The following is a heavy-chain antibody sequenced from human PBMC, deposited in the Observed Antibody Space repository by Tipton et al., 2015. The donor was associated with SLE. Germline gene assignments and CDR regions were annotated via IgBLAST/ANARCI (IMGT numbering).Heavy chain of an antibody. CDR2: ISDSEIT. D-gene: IGHD4-17*01. V-gene: IGHV4-34*01. J-gene: IGHJ5*02. CDR1: GGSISGDY. Sequence: TLSLTCAVYGGSISGDYWSWIRQPPGKGLEWIGEISDSEITDYNPSLKSRVNISADTSKNQFSLRLTSVTAADTAVYYCVRGLGEIDYGDYGDLWGQGTLVTVSS. CDR3: VRGLGEIDYGDYGDL.